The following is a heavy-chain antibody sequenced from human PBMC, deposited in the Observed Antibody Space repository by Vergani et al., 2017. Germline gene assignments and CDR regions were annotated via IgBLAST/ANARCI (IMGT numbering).Heavy chain of an antibody. CDR1: GFGFSTHT. J-gene: IGHJ4*02. CDR3: AKDISSSERYLDF. D-gene: IGHD6-13*01. Sequence: EVQLLESGGGLVQPGGSLRLSCAASGFGFSTHTMTWVRQAPGKGLEWVTFISNTGHGTLYADAVKGRFTVSRDNSKNTVYLQMNSLGVEDTAIYSCAKDISSSERYLDFWGQGTLVTVSA. CDR2: ISNTGHGT. V-gene: IGHV3-23*01.